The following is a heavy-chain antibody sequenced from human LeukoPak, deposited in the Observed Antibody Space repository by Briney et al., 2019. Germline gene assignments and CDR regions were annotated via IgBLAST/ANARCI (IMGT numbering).Heavy chain of an antibody. CDR3: ARVARNWNDVGGWFDR. D-gene: IGHD1-1*01. J-gene: IGHJ5*02. Sequence: PSETLSLTCTVSGGSISSYYWSWIRQPPGKGLEWIGYIYYSGSTNYNPSLKSRVTISVDTSKNQFSLKLSSVTAADTAVYYCARVARNWNDVGGWFDRWGQGTLVTVSS. V-gene: IGHV4-59*01. CDR1: GGSISSYY. CDR2: IYYSGST.